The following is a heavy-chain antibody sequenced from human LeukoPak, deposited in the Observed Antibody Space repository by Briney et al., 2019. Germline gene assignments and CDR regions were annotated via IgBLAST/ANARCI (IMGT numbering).Heavy chain of an antibody. Sequence: SETLSLTCAVSGYSISSGYYWGWIRKPPGKGLEWIGSIYHSGSTYYNPSLKSRVTISVDTSKNQFSLKLSSVTAADTAVYYCARIIGYDELGVDCGEGTLVTVSS. V-gene: IGHV4-38-2*01. D-gene: IGHD7-27*01. CDR3: ARIIGYDELGVD. CDR1: GYSISSGYY. J-gene: IGHJ4*02. CDR2: IYHSGST.